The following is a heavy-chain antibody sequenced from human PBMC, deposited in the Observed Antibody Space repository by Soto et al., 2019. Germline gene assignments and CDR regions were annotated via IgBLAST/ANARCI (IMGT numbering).Heavy chain of an antibody. CDR1: GGSISSGGYS. CDR2: IYYTGST. D-gene: IGHD6-13*01. V-gene: IGHV4-61*08. CDR3: ARIAGSNLDY. Sequence: SETLSLTCAVSGGSISSGGYSWTWIRQTPGKGLEWIGYIYYTGSTSYNSSFKSRVTISLDTPKNLFSLSLTSVTAADTAVYYCARIAGSNLDYWGQGTPVTVSS. J-gene: IGHJ4*02.